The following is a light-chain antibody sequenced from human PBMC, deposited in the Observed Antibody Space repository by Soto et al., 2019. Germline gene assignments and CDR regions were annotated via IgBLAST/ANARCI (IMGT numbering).Light chain of an antibody. V-gene: IGKV1-5*01. Sequence: DIQMTQSPSTLSASVGDRVTITCRASQSISSWLAWYQQKPGKAPKLLIYDASSLESGVPSRFSGSGSGTEFTLTISSLQPDDFATHYCQQYNSYSLNTFGQGTKLEIK. CDR2: DAS. CDR1: QSISSW. J-gene: IGKJ2*01. CDR3: QQYNSYSLNT.